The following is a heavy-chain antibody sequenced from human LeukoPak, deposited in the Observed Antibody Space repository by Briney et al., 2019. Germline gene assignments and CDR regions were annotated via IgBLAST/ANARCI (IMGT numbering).Heavy chain of an antibody. D-gene: IGHD2-2*01. V-gene: IGHV3-49*04. Sequence: PGGSLRLSCTASGFTFGDYAMSWVRQAPGKGLEWVGFIRSKAYGGTTEYAASVKGRFTISRDDSKSIAYLQMNSLKTEDTAVYYCTRDLLVVVPAAIYYYYYGMDVWGQGTTVTVSS. J-gene: IGHJ6*02. CDR3: TRDLLVVVPAAIYYYYYGMDV. CDR1: GFTFGDYA. CDR2: IRSKAYGGTT.